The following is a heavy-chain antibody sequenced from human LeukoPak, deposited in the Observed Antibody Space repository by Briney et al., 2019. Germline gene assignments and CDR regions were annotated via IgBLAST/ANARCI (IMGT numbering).Heavy chain of an antibody. V-gene: IGHV3-66*01. CDR1: GGSYRDYY. CDR2: IYSGGST. J-gene: IGHJ4*02. D-gene: IGHD1-26*01. CDR3: ARDARSGSYLDY. Sequence: PSETLSLTCAVSGGSYRDYYWSWVRQAPGKGLEWVSVIYSGGSTYYADSVKGRFTISRDNSKNTLYLQMNSLRAEDTAVYYCARDARSGSYLDYWGQGTLVTVSS.